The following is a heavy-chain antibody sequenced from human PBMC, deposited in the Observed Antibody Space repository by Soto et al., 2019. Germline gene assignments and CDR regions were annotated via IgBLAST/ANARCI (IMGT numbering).Heavy chain of an antibody. CDR2: INAGNGNT. D-gene: IGHD5-12*01. J-gene: IGHJ6*02. Sequence: ASVKVSCKASGYTFTSYAIHWVRQAPGQRLEWMGWINAGNGNTKYSQKFQGRVTITRDTSASTAYMELSSLRSEDTAVYYCARVLVATIYYYGMDVWGQGTTVTVSS. CDR1: GYTFTSYA. CDR3: ARVLVATIYYYGMDV. V-gene: IGHV1-3*01.